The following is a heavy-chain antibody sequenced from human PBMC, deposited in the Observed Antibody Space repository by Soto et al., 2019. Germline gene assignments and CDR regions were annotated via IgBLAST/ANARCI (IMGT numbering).Heavy chain of an antibody. V-gene: IGHV4-31*03. J-gene: IGHJ4*02. CDR1: GGSISSDGDYYR. CDR3: ARVRENYFDS. CDR2: IYDSGSP. Sequence: MQLQESGPGLVSPSQTLSLTCTVSGGSISSDGDYYRWSWIRQHPGKGLEWIGYIYDSGSPYYHPSLECRVTVSVDTSKNQFSLKLSSLTAADTAVYYCARVRENYFDSWRQGILVTVSS.